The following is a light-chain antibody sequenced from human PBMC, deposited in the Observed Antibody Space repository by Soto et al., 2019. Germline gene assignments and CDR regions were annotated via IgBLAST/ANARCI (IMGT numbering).Light chain of an antibody. CDR3: QQYDLSRLFT. Sequence: EIVLTQSPGTLSLSPGERATLSCRASQSVSSTYLAWYQQKPGQAPRLLIFGASSRATGIPDRFSGSGSGTDFTLTISRLQPEAFAVDYCQQYDLSRLFTFGPGPKVYIK. J-gene: IGKJ3*01. CDR2: GAS. V-gene: IGKV3-20*01. CDR1: QSVSSTY.